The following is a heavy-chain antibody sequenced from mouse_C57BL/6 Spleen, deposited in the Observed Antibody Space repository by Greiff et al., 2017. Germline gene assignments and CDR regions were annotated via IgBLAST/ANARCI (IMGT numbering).Heavy chain of an antibody. Sequence: EVKLMESGAELVRPGASVKLSCTASGFNIKDDYMHWVKQRPEQGLEWIGWIDPENGDTEYASKFQGKATITADTSSNTAYLQLSSLTSEDTAVYYCTTKVLWSYFDYWGQGTTLTVSS. V-gene: IGHV14-4*01. J-gene: IGHJ2*01. D-gene: IGHD1-1*02. CDR2: IDPENGDT. CDR1: GFNIKDDY. CDR3: TTKVLWSYFDY.